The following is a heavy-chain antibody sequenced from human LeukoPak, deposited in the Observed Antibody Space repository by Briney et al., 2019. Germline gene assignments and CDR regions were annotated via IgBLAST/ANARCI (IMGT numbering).Heavy chain of an antibody. D-gene: IGHD3-22*01. CDR3: ARPDYYDSSGYITPLDY. CDR1: GFTFSSYS. J-gene: IGHJ4*02. V-gene: IGHV3-21*01. Sequence: PGGSLRLSCAASGFTFSSYSMNWVRQAPGEGLEWVSSISRSSGYIYYADSVKGRFTISRDNAKNSLYLQMNSLRAEDTAVYYCARPDYYDSSGYITPLDYWGQGTLVTVSS. CDR2: ISRSSGYI.